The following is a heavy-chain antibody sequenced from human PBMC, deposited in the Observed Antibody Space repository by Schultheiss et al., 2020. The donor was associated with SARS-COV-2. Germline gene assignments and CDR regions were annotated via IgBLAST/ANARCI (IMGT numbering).Heavy chain of an antibody. V-gene: IGHV1-2*02. Sequence: ASVKVSCKASGYTFTGYYMHWVRQAPGQGLEWMGWINPNSGGTNYAQKFQGRVTMTRDTSISTAYMELRSLRSDDTAVYYCASHVDFWSGYYGWGQGTLVTVSS. CDR2: INPNSGGT. CDR3: ASHVDFWSGYYG. D-gene: IGHD3-3*01. CDR1: GYTFTGYY. J-gene: IGHJ4*02.